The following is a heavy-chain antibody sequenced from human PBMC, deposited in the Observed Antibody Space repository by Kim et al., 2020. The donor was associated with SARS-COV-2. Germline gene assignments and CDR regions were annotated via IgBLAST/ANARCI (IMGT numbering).Heavy chain of an antibody. CDR1: GFTFSSYS. CDR3: ARPRPGSSWYLPAGYYGMDV. Sequence: GGSLRLSCAASGFTFSSYSMNWVRQAPGKGLEWVSSISSSSSYIYYADSVKGRFTISRDNAKNSLYLQMNSLRAEDTAVYYCARPRPGSSWYLPAGYYGMDVWGQGTTVTVSS. J-gene: IGHJ6*02. CDR2: ISSSSSYI. D-gene: IGHD6-13*01. V-gene: IGHV3-21*01.